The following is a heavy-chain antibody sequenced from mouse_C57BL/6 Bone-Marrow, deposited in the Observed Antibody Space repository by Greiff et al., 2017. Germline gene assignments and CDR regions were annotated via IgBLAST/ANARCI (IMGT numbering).Heavy chain of an antibody. Sequence: QVQLQQPGAELVMPGASVKLSCKASGYTFTSYWMHWVKQRPGQGLEWIGEIDPSDSYTNYNQKFKGKSTLTVDKSSSTADMQLSSLTSEDSAVYYCARDYYGSSFFAYWGQGTLVTVSA. CDR2: IDPSDSYT. D-gene: IGHD1-1*01. CDR3: ARDYYGSSFFAY. V-gene: IGHV1-69*01. J-gene: IGHJ3*01. CDR1: GYTFTSYW.